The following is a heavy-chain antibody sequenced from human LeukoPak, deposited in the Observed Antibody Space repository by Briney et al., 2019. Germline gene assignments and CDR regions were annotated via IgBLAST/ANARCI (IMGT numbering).Heavy chain of an antibody. CDR2: IYYSGST. Sequence: SETLSLTCTVSGGSINISYYYWGWIRQPPGKGLEWIGSIYYSGSTYYNPSLKSRVTISVDTSKNQFSLKLSSVTAADTAAYYCARDRPFDPWGQGTLVTVSS. V-gene: IGHV4-39*02. J-gene: IGHJ5*02. CDR3: ARDRPFDP. CDR1: GGSINISYYY.